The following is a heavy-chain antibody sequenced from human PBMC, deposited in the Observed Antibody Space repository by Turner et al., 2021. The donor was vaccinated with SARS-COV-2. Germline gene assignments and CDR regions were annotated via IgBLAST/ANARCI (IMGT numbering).Heavy chain of an antibody. CDR1: GFTFSSYA. D-gene: IGHD3-3*01. Sequence: EVQLLESGGGLVQPGGSLRLSCAASGFTFSSYAIRWVRQAPGKGLEWVSAISGSGGSTYYADSVKGRFTISRDNSKNTLYLQMNSLRAEDTAIYYCAKTYYDFWSGYYSLQYFDYWGQGTLVTVSS. CDR3: AKTYYDFWSGYYSLQYFDY. CDR2: ISGSGGST. J-gene: IGHJ4*02. V-gene: IGHV3-23*01.